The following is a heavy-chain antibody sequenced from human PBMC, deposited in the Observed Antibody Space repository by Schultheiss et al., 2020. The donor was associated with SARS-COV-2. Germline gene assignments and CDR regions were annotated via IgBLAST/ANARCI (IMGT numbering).Heavy chain of an antibody. CDR2: ISYSGST. V-gene: IGHV4-34*01. Sequence: SETLSLTCAVYGGSFSGYYWGWIRQPPGKGLEWIGSISYSGSTFYNPSLKSRVTISVDTSKNQFSLKLSSVTAADTAVYYCAREGPRRGYSGPNWFDPWGQGTLVTVSS. CDR3: AREGPRRGYSGPNWFDP. J-gene: IGHJ5*02. D-gene: IGHD5-12*01. CDR1: GGSFSGYY.